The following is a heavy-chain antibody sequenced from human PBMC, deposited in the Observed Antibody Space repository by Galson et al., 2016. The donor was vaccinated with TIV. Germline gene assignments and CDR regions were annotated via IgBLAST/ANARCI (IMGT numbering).Heavy chain of an antibody. CDR1: GFSLRTGGVG. J-gene: IGHJ4*02. V-gene: IGHV2-5*02. Sequence: PALVKPPQTLTLTCSFSGFSLRTGGVGVGWIRQPPGKALEWLALIYGDDGKRYSPSLKSRLTITKDTSKNQVVVTMTNMDPVDTATYYCAHTVADYSDSSGWVDYFDCWGQGTLVTVSS. D-gene: IGHD3-22*01. CDR3: AHTVADYSDSSGWVDYFDC. CDR2: IYGDDGK.